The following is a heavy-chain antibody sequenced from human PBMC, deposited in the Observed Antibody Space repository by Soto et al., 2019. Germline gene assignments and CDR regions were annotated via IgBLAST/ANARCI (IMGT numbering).Heavy chain of an antibody. CDR3: ARDKDRQQLGGNYYYMLDV. V-gene: IGHV1-69*13. J-gene: IGHJ6*02. D-gene: IGHD3-3*02. CDR2: IMPIFRTP. CDR1: GGTFSTSA. Sequence: QVQLEQSGAEVKKPGASVKVSCKASGGTFSTSAISWVRQAPGQGLEWMGGIMPIFRTPDYAQTFQGRVTITADESTSTAYVELSGLRSDDTAVYYCARDKDRQQLGGNYYYMLDVWGQGTTVTVSS.